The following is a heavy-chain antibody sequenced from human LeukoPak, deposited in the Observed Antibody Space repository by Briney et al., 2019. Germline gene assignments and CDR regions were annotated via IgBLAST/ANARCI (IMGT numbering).Heavy chain of an antibody. V-gene: IGHV4-4*07. J-gene: IGHJ5*02. CDR3: TREPSP. CDR1: GGSINNYY. Sequence: SETLSLTCTVSGGSINNYYWSWIRQPAGEGLEWIGRIYSSGSASYNPSLKSRVTLSGDTSKNQLSLKLRYVTAADTAVYYCTREPSPWGQGTLVTVSS. CDR2: IYSSGSA.